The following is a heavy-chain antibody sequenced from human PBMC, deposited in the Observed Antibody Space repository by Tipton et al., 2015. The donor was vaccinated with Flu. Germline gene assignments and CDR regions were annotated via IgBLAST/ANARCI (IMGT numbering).Heavy chain of an antibody. CDR1: GFSFSNYA. Sequence: SLRLSCAASGFSFSNYALDWVRQTPGKGLEWVSGISASGASTYYADSVKGRFTISRDNSKNTLYLQMNSLRAEDTAIYYCAKEPNSSGYYYAFDVWGQGTMVTVSS. CDR2: ISASGAST. D-gene: IGHD3-22*01. CDR3: AKEPNSSGYYYAFDV. V-gene: IGHV3-23*01. J-gene: IGHJ3*01.